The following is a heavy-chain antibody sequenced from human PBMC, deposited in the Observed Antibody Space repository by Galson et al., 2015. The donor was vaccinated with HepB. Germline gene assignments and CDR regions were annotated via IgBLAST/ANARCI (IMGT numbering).Heavy chain of an antibody. CDR1: GFTFSSHG. CDR2: IWYDGTNK. CDR3: ARVSGYNWAPADY. V-gene: IGHV3-33*08. D-gene: IGHD5-24*01. J-gene: IGHJ4*02. Sequence: SLRLSCAASGFTFSSHGMHCVRQAPGKGLELVALIWYDGTNKYYSDSVKGRFTVSRDNSKNTLYLQMNSLSAEDTAVYHCARVSGYNWAPADYWGQGALVTVSS.